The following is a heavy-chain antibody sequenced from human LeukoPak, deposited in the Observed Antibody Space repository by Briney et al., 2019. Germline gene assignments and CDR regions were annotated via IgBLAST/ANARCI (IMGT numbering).Heavy chain of an antibody. CDR1: GGSISSYY. V-gene: IGHV4-59*01. J-gene: IGHJ4*02. CDR3: ASGVTGTTVDY. Sequence: PPETLSLTCTVSGGSISSYYWSWIRQPPGKGLEWIGYIYYSGSINYNPSLKSRVTISVDTSKNQFSLKLSSVTAADTAVYYCASGVTGTTVDYWGQGTLVTVSS. D-gene: IGHD1-7*01. CDR2: IYYSGSI.